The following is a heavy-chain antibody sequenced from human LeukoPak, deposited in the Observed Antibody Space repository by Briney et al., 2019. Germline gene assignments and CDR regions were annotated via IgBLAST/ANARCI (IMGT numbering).Heavy chain of an antibody. CDR3: ARASGDMVRGVISWFDP. J-gene: IGHJ5*02. CDR1: GGSISSYY. Sequence: NPSETLSLTCTVSGGSISSYYWSWIRQPPGKGLEWIGYIYYSGSTNYNPSLKSRVTISVDTSKNQFSLKLSSVNAADTAVYYCARASGDMVRGVISWFDPWGQGTMVTVSS. V-gene: IGHV4-59*01. CDR2: IYYSGST. D-gene: IGHD3-10*01.